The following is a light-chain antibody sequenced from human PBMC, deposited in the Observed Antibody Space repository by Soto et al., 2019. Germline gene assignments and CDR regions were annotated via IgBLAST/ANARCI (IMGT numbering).Light chain of an antibody. J-gene: IGKJ1*01. CDR2: DAS. CDR3: RQYGSSPAT. V-gene: IGKV3-20*01. CDR1: QSVSSSY. Sequence: EIVLTQSPATLSLSPGERATLSCRASQSVSSSYLAWYQQKPGQAPRLLIYDASSRATGIPDRFSGSGSGTDFTLTISRLEPEDFAVYYCRQYGSSPATFGQGTKVEIK.